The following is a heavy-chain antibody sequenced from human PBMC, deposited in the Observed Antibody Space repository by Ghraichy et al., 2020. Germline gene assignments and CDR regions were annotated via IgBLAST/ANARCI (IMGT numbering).Heavy chain of an antibody. CDR2: INHSGST. CDR3: ARGWPGSYWGYSSSHFDY. CDR1: GGSFSGYY. V-gene: IGHV4-34*01. D-gene: IGHD6-13*01. J-gene: IGHJ4*02. Sequence: SETLSLTCAVYGGSFSGYYWSWIRQPPGKGLEWIGEINHSGSTNYNPSLKSRVTISVDTSKNQFSLKLSSVTAADTAVYYCARGWPGSYWGYSSSHFDYWGQGTLVTVSS.